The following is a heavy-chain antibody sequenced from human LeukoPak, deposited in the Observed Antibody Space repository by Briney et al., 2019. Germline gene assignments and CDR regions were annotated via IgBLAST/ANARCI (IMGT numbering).Heavy chain of an antibody. CDR3: AKGSGRGSSSALDY. D-gene: IGHD5-18*01. CDR1: GFTFSSYD. CDR2: ISSSDAST. V-gene: IGHV3-23*01. Sequence: PGGSLRLSCAASGFTFSSYDMSWVRQAPGKGLEWVSIISSSDASTHYADSVTGRFTISTDNAKNTLYLQMNSLRAEDTALYYCAKGSGRGSSSALDYWGQGTLVTVSS. J-gene: IGHJ4*02.